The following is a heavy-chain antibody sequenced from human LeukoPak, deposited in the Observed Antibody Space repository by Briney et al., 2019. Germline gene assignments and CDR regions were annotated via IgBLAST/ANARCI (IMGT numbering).Heavy chain of an antibody. Sequence: SETLSPTCTVSGGSISSGGYYWSWIRQHPGKGLEWIGYIYYSGSTYYNPSLKSRVTISVDTSKNQFSLKLSSVTAADTAVYYCAREPVYNWFDPWGQGTLVTVSS. CDR1: GGSISSGGYY. CDR2: IYYSGST. D-gene: IGHD1-14*01. CDR3: AREPVYNWFDP. V-gene: IGHV4-31*03. J-gene: IGHJ5*02.